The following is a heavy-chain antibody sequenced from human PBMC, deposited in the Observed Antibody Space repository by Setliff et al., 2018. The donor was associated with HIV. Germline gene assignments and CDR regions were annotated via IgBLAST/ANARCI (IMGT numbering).Heavy chain of an antibody. D-gene: IGHD3-16*01. Sequence: SETLSLTCEVSGAPVTDSNWWNWVRQPPGKGLEWIGEAYHTGSTNYSPSLERRVTISVDTSKNQFSLALTSVTAADTAIYFCARVSLDLKYYDSAGYTHPLYFFDYWGQGKLVTVTS. CDR1: GAPVTDSNW. V-gene: IGHV4-4*02. J-gene: IGHJ4*02. CDR2: AYHTGST. CDR3: ARVSLDLKYYDSAGYTHPLYFFDY.